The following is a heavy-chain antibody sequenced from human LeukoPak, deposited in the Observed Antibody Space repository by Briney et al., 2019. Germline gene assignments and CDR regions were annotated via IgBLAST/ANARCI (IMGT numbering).Heavy chain of an antibody. V-gene: IGHV3-7*01. CDR3: VREGFYFFDF. CDR2: IKQDGSET. J-gene: IGHJ4*01. CDR1: VLTFNNYW. Sequence: PGGSLRLACAASVLTFNNYWMHWVRQAPEKGLEWVANIKQDGSETTYADSVRGRFTIFRDNAKDSVYLQMNSLRAEDSATYYCVREGFYFFDFWGQGTLVTVSS.